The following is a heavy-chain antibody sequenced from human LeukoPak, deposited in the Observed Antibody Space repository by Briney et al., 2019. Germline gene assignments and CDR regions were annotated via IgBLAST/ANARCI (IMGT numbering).Heavy chain of an antibody. V-gene: IGHV3-48*03. CDR1: GFTFSSYE. CDR2: ISGSGSTR. Sequence: GGSLRLSCAASGFTFSSYEMNWIRQAPGKGLEWVSYISGSGSTRYYADSVKGRFTVSRDNANNSLDLQMNSLRAEDTAVYYCARKQNCDYWGQGTLVTVSS. J-gene: IGHJ4*02. CDR3: ARKQNCDY.